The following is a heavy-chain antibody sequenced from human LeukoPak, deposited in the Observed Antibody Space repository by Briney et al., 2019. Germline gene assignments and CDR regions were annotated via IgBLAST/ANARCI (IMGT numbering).Heavy chain of an antibody. CDR1: GGSITSHS. CDR3: ARGSLDDYGGNSARYNWFDA. Sequence: PSETLSLTCNVSGGSITSHSWNWIRQSPGKGLEWIGYSYYSGTTNYSPSLKSRVTISLDTSKNHFSLRLSSVTAADTAVYYCARGSLDDYGGNSARYNWFDAWGQGILVTVSS. CDR2: SYYSGTT. D-gene: IGHD4-23*01. V-gene: IGHV4-59*11. J-gene: IGHJ5*02.